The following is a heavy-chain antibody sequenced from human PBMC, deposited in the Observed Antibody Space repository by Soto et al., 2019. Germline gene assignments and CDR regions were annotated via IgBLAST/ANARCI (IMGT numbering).Heavy chain of an antibody. J-gene: IGHJ5*02. CDR2: IYYSGIT. CDR1: GDSISRYC. Sequence: SETLSLTCTVSGDSISRYCWSWIRQPPGKGLEWIGYIYYSGITNYNPSLKSRVTISVETSKNQFSLRLSSVTAADTAVYYCAREPTAVHSSGSWFDPWGQGTMVTVYS. CDR3: AREPTAVHSSGSWFDP. V-gene: IGHV4-59*01. D-gene: IGHD3-22*01.